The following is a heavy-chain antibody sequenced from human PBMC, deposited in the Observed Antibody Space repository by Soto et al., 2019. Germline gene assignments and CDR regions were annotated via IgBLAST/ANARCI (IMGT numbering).Heavy chain of an antibody. CDR1: GFSLYSYV. V-gene: IGHV3-30*01. CDR2: ISIDGTRT. J-gene: IGHJ5*02. Sequence: QAQLVESGGGVVQPGGSLRLSCVASGFSLYSYVIHWVRQTPGKGLQWVAVISIDGTRTYYADSVKGRFTVSRDNSKNQQYLQMYGMTIEDTAIYYCVRDLGSGDLDPWGQGTLVTVSS. CDR3: VRDLGSGDLDP. D-gene: IGHD4-17*01.